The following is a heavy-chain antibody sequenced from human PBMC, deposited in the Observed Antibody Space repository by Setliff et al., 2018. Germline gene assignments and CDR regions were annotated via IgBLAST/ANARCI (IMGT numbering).Heavy chain of an antibody. V-gene: IGHV4-34*01. D-gene: IGHD3-10*01. CDR2: INHSGST. Sequence: PSETLSLTCAVYGGSFSDYYWSWIRQSPGKGLEWIGEINHSGSTNYNPSLKTRVTISVDTSKNQFSLTLSSVTAADTAVYYCARHEFVGGYYGSVTYRHFDYWGQGILVTVSS. CDR1: GGSFSDYY. CDR3: ARHEFVGGYYGSVTYRHFDY. J-gene: IGHJ4*02.